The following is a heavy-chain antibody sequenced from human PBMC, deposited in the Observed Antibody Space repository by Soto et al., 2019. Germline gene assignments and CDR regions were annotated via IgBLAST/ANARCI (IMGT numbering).Heavy chain of an antibody. CDR3: ARDNWSYYYGSGSYGWFDP. D-gene: IGHD3-10*01. CDR2: IYYSGST. Sequence: QVQLQESGPGLVKPSETLSLTCTVSGGSISSYYWSWIRQPPGKGLEWIGYIYYSGSTNYNPSLKSRVTISVDTSKNQFSLKLSSVTAADTAVYYCARDNWSYYYGSGSYGWFDPWGQGTLVTVSS. V-gene: IGHV4-59*01. CDR1: GGSISSYY. J-gene: IGHJ5*02.